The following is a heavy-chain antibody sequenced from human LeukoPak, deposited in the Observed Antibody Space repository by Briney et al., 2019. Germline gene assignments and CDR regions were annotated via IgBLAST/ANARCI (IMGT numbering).Heavy chain of an antibody. CDR3: ARTSYFEGSADNWFDP. V-gene: IGHV1-8*02. Sequence: ASVKVSCKASGYTFTSYYMHWVRQAPGQGLEWMGWMNPNSGNTGYAQKFQGRVTMTRNTSISTAYMELSSLTSEDTAVYYCARTSYFEGSADNWFDPWGQGTLVTVSS. CDR2: MNPNSGNT. CDR1: GYTFTSYY. D-gene: IGHD3-22*01. J-gene: IGHJ5*02.